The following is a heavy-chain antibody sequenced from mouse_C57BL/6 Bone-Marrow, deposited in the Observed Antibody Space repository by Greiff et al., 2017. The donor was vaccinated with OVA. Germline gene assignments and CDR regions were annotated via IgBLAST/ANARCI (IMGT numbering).Heavy chain of an antibody. J-gene: IGHJ3*01. V-gene: IGHV10-1*01. D-gene: IGHD1-1*02. CDR2: IRSKSNNYAT. CDR3: VRHLWSFAY. Sequence: EVQRVESGGGLVQPKGSLKLSCAASGFSFNTYAMNWVRQAPGKGLEWVARIRSKSNNYATYYADSVKDRFTISRDDSESMLYLQMNNLKTEDTAMYYCVRHLWSFAYWGQGTLVTVSA. CDR1: GFSFNTYA.